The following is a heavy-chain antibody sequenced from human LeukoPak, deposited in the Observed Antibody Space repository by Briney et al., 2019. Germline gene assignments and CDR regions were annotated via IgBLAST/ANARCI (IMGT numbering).Heavy chain of an antibody. Sequence: ASVKVSCKASGYTFTSYDINWVRQATGQGLEWMGWMNPNSGNTGYAQKFQGRVTITRNTSISTAYMELSSLRSEDTAVYYCARRAVGNSYYHSMDVWGKGTTVTVSS. CDR2: MNPNSGNT. CDR3: ARRAVGNSYYHSMDV. D-gene: IGHD6-19*01. J-gene: IGHJ6*03. V-gene: IGHV1-8*03. CDR1: GYTFTSYD.